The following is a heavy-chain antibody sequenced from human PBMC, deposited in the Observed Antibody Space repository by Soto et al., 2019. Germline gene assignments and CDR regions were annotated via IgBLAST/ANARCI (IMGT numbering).Heavy chain of an antibody. CDR2: ISSSSSTI. CDR1: GFTFSSYS. J-gene: IGHJ3*02. Sequence: EVQLVESGGGLVQPGGSLRLSCAASGFTFSSYSMNWVRQAPGKGLEWVSYISSSSSTIYYADSVKGRFTISRDNAKNALYLQMNSLRAEDTAVYYCARDQDYGEPAGAFDIWGQGTMVTVSS. D-gene: IGHD4-17*01. CDR3: ARDQDYGEPAGAFDI. V-gene: IGHV3-48*01.